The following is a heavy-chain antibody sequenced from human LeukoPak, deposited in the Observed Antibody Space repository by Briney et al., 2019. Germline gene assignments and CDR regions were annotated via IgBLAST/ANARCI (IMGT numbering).Heavy chain of an antibody. CDR1: GCSFTSYW. V-gene: IGHV5-51*01. D-gene: IGHD3-3*01. J-gene: IGHJ5*02. CDR3: ARTYNDFWSGYESGWFDP. Sequence: GESLKISCKGSGCSFTSYWIGWVRQMPGKGLEWMGIIYPGDSDTRYSPSFQGQVTISADKSISTAYLQWSSLKASDTAMYYCARTYNDFWSGYESGWFDPWGQGALVTVSS. CDR2: IYPGDSDT.